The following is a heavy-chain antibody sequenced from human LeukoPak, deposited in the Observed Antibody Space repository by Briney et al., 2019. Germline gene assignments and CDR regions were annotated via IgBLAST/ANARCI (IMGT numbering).Heavy chain of an antibody. Sequence: GGSLRLSCAASGFTFRSYGIHWVRQAPGRGLEWVSLISYDGSHKYYAASVRGRFTISRDNSKNTLYLQMDSLRAEDTAVYYCAKSLYGGLYYFGYWGQGALVTVSS. CDR3: AKSLYGGLYYFGY. D-gene: IGHD4-23*01. CDR2: ISYDGSHK. CDR1: GFTFRSYG. V-gene: IGHV3-30*18. J-gene: IGHJ4*02.